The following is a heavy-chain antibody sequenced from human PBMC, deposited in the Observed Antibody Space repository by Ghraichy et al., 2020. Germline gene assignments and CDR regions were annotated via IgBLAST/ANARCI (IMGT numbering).Heavy chain of an antibody. CDR1: GFTFSSYD. Sequence: GASMNISCVASGFTFSSYDMHWVRQGTGKGLEWVSAIGTAGDTFYPGSVKGRFTISRENAKNSLYLQMNSLRAGDTAVYYCARAWGLNAGVGATHYYYGMDVWGQGTTVTVSS. J-gene: IGHJ6*02. D-gene: IGHD1-26*01. CDR2: IGTAGDT. V-gene: IGHV3-13*01. CDR3: ARAWGLNAGVGATHYYYGMDV.